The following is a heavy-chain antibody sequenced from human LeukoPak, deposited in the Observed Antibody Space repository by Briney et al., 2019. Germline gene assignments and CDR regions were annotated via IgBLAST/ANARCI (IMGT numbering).Heavy chain of an antibody. D-gene: IGHD3-3*02. CDR1: GGTFSSYA. J-gene: IGHJ3*02. V-gene: IGHV1-69*05. Sequence: SVKVSCKASGGTFSSYAISWVRQAPGQGLEWMGGIIPIFGTANYAQKFQGRVTITTDESTSTAYMELSSLRSEDTAVYYCARAGFSALDAFDIWGQGTMVTVSS. CDR2: IIPIFGTA. CDR3: ARAGFSALDAFDI.